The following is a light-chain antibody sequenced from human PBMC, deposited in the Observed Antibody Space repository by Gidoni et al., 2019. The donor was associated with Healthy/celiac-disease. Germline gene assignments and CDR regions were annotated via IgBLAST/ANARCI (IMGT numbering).Light chain of an antibody. CDR1: ALPKQD. Sequence: SYELTQPPSVSVSPGQTARNTCSGDALPKQDAYWYQQKPGQAPVLVIYKDSERPSGIPERFSGSSSGTTVTLTISGVQAEDEADYYCQSADSSGMVVFGGGTKLTVL. CDR2: KDS. CDR3: QSADSSGMVV. V-gene: IGLV3-25*03. J-gene: IGLJ2*01.